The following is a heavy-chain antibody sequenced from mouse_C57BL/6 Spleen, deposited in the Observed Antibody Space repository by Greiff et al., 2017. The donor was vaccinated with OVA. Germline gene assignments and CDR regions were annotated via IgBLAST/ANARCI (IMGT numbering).Heavy chain of an antibody. CDR2: IYPRRGNT. CDR3: ARAGEAGHWFDY. V-gene: IGHV1-81*01. J-gene: IGHJ3*01. CDR1: GYTFTSYG. Sequence: QVHVKQSGAELVRPGASVKLSCKASGYTFTSYGISWVKQRTGQGLEWIGEIYPRRGNTYYNEKFTGKATLTADKSSSTAYMEVRSLTAEDSAVYVCARAGEAGHWFDYWGQGTLVTVSA.